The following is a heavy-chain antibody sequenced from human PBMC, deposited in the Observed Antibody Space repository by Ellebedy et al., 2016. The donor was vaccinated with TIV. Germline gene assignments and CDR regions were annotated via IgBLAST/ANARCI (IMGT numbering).Heavy chain of an antibody. J-gene: IGHJ4*03. V-gene: IGHV3-20*04. CDR2: ITYNGGTT. CDR3: VRDPWLVMDY. Sequence: GESLKISCAASGFTFEDYGMSWVRQAPGKGLEWVSGITYNGGTTTYADSVKGRFIISRDNAKNSLYMQMRSLRAEDTAFYYCVRDPWLVMDYWGHGILVTVSS. CDR1: GFTFEDYG. D-gene: IGHD6-19*01.